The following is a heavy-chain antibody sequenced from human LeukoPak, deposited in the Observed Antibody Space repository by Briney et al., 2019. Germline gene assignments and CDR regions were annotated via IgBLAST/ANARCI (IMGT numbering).Heavy chain of an antibody. CDR2: VKSDGSDT. CDR3: TTGIGNYYYY. CDR1: GSTLSRYW. J-gene: IGHJ4*02. D-gene: IGHD3-10*01. Sequence: QPGGSLRLSCAASGSTLSRYWMHWVRQAPGKGLVWVSRVKSDGSDTIYADSVKGRFTISRDNAKNTLYLQMDSLRAEDTAVYYCTTGIGNYYYYWGQGTLVTVSS. V-gene: IGHV3-74*01.